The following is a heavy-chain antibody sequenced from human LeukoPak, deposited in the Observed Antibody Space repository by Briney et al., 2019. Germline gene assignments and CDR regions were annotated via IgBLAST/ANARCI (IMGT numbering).Heavy chain of an antibody. Sequence: PSETLSLTCSISGASITSGTYFWTWVRQPPGMGLEWIGSINYSGTTYYTASLKSRVTISVDTSKTQYFLSLTLVTAADTAVYFCARLETVSGANYFDHWGQGALVTVSS. J-gene: IGHJ4*02. CDR1: GASITSGTYF. CDR3: ARLETVSGANYFDH. D-gene: IGHD2-15*01. CDR2: INYSGTT. V-gene: IGHV4-39*01.